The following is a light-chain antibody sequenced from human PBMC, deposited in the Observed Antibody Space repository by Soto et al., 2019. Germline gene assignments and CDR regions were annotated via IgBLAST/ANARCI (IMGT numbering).Light chain of an antibody. Sequence: QALRTQPPSASGTPGQRVTISCSGSTSNVGGNPVNWYQHVPTTAPKLLIYTNTQRPSGVPDRFSGSKYGTSASLAISGLQSEDEADYYCASWDDSLNGPVFGTGTKVTVL. CDR2: TNT. V-gene: IGLV1-44*01. J-gene: IGLJ1*01. CDR3: ASWDDSLNGPV. CDR1: TSNVGGNP.